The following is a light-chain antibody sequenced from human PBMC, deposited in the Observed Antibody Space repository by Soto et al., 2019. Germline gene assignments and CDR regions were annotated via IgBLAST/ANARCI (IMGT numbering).Light chain of an antibody. CDR3: QQYGSSPPYT. V-gene: IGKV3D-20*01. J-gene: IGKJ2*01. CDR2: DAS. CDR1: QSVGSSY. Sequence: EIVLTQSPATLSLSPGERATLSCGASQSVGSSYLAWYQQKPGLAPRLLIYDASTRATGIPDRFSGSGSGTDFTLTISRLEPEDFAVYYCQQYGSSPPYTFGLGTKLEIK.